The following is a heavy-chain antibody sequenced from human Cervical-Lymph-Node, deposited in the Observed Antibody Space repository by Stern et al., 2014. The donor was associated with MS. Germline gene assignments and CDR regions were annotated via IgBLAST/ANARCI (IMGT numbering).Heavy chain of an antibody. V-gene: IGHV2-70*04. CDR1: GFSLSTSGMR. D-gene: IGHD6-25*01. CDR3: ARHSSEGAFDI. CDR2: IDWEDGK. Sequence: QVTLKESGPALVKPTQTLTLTCTFSGFSLSTSGMRVSWIRQPPGKALEWLARIDWEDGKVYSDSLKTRLNIYKYTSKNQVVLTMTNMDPVDTATYYCARHSSEGAFDIWGQGTMVTVSS. J-gene: IGHJ3*02.